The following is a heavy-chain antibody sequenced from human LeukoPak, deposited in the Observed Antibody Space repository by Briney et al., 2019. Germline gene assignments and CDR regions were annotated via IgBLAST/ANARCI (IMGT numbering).Heavy chain of an antibody. D-gene: IGHD6-19*01. CDR3: ARHPVAGYFDY. CDR2: IYYTGTT. J-gene: IGHJ4*02. V-gene: IGHV4-59*08. Sequence: SETLSLTCTVSGGSISSYYWSWIRQPPGKGLEWIGYIYYTGTTNYNPSLNSRVTISVDTSKNQFSLKLSSVTAADTAVYYCARHPVAGYFDYWGQGTLVTVSS. CDR1: GGSISSYY.